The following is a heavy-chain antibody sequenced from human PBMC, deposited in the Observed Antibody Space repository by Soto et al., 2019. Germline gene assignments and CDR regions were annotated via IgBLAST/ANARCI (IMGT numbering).Heavy chain of an antibody. CDR1: GGSISSYY. CDR3: AGDSSGSYSSQKYYYYGMDV. CDR2: IYYSGST. D-gene: IGHD1-26*01. J-gene: IGHJ6*02. Sequence: PSETLSLTCTVSGGSISSYYWSWIRQPPGKGLEWIGYIYYSGSTNYNPSLKSRVTISVDTSKNQFSLKLSSVTAADTAVYYCAGDSSGSYSSQKYYYYGMDVWGQGTTVTVSS. V-gene: IGHV4-59*01.